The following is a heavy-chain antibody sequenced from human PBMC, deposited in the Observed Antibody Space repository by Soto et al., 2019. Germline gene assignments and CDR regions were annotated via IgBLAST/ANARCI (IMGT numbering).Heavy chain of an antibody. D-gene: IGHD3-22*01. CDR2: IKRKTDAGTT. CDR3: TTGEYYYDSGDFYHGRFFGS. CDR1: SVSNAW. V-gene: IGHV3-15*07. Sequence: SVSNAWMNWVRQAPGKGLEWVGRIKRKTDAGTTDYATPVKGRFTVSRDDSKNTLYLQMNSLKTEDTALYYCTTGEYYYDSGDFYHGRFFGSCGQGTLVTVSS. J-gene: IGHJ4*02.